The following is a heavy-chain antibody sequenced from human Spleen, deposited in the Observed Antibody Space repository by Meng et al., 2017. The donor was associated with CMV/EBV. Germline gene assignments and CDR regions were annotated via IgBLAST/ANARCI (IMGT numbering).Heavy chain of an antibody. CDR2: IYYSGNT. CDR1: GGSISGYY. J-gene: IGHJ4*02. Sequence: SETLSLTCIVSGGSISGYYWTWVRQPPGKGLEWIGFIYYSGNTNYNPSLKSRVTMSVDTSKNEFSLEVTSMTAADTAVYYCARGSPTRMATILTGRTATILPDYWGQGILVTVSS. D-gene: IGHD1-14*01. V-gene: IGHV4-59*01. CDR3: ARGSPTRMATILTGRTATILPDY.